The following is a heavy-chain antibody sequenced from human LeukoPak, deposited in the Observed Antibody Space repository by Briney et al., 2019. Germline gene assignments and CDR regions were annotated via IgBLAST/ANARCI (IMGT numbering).Heavy chain of an antibody. Sequence: GRSLRLSCAASGFTFSSYAMHWVRQAPGKGLEWVAVISYDGSNKYYADSVKGRFTISRDNSKNTLYLQMNSLRAEDTAVYYCARGAEWELPYFDYWGQGTLVIVSS. V-gene: IGHV3-30-3*01. D-gene: IGHD1-26*01. CDR3: ARGAEWELPYFDY. CDR1: GFTFSSYA. CDR2: ISYDGSNK. J-gene: IGHJ4*02.